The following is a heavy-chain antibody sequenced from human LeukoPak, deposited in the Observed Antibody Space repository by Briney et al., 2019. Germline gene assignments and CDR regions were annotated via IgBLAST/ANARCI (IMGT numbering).Heavy chain of an antibody. V-gene: IGHV3-23*01. Sequence: GGSLRLSCAASGFTYSDYAMSWVRQAPGKGLEWVSAITVNSGATYYADSVKGRLTISSDNSKSTLYLQMNSLRAEDTAVYYCAKDSGYGDYGGEYVQHWGQGTLVIVSS. CDR2: ITVNSGAT. D-gene: IGHD4-17*01. CDR3: AKDSGYGDYGGEYVQH. J-gene: IGHJ1*01. CDR1: GFTYSDYA.